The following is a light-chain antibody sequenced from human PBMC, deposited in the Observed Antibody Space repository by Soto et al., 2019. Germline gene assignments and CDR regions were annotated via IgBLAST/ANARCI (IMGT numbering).Light chain of an antibody. CDR2: AAT. J-gene: IGKJ5*01. Sequence: DIQMTQSPSTLSASVGDRVTPTCRASQSISNYLNWDQQKAGMAPKLLIYAATTLQRGVPSRFSGSGSGTDFTLTITSLQPEDFAIYFCQQSYNIPPTFGQGTRLEIK. V-gene: IGKV1-39*01. CDR3: QQSYNIPPT. CDR1: QSISNY.